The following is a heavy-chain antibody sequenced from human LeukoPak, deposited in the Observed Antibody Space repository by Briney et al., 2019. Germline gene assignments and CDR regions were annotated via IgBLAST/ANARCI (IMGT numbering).Heavy chain of an antibody. CDR1: EFTFNNYT. Sequence: GGSLRLSCAPSEFTFNNYTLNWVRQVPGKGLEWVSGISGSGGSTYYADSVKGRFTIFRDNSKNTLYLQMNSLRAEDTAVYHCANGWSPDYWGRGTLVTVSS. D-gene: IGHD2-15*01. CDR2: ISGSGGST. J-gene: IGHJ4*02. V-gene: IGHV3-23*01. CDR3: ANGWSPDY.